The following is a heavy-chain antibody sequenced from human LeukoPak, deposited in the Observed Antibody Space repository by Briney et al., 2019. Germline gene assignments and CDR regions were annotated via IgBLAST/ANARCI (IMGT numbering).Heavy chain of an antibody. Sequence: GGSLRLSCTASGFTFSAYWMFWVRQAPGKGLEWVANIKEDESEKYYVDSVKGRFTISRDNAKNSLYLQMNSLRVEDTALYYCAKANYQLLAPNHPYGLDVWGQGTTVTVSS. CDR3: AKANYQLLAPNHPYGLDV. CDR1: GFTFSAYW. J-gene: IGHJ6*02. CDR2: IKEDESEK. D-gene: IGHD2-2*01. V-gene: IGHV3-7*03.